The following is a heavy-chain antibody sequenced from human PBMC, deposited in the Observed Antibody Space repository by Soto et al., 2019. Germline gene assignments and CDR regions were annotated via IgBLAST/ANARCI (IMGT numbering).Heavy chain of an antibody. CDR1: GGSISSYY. CDR3: AGLYPYESSGYHLDY. V-gene: IGHV4-59*08. J-gene: IGHJ4*02. D-gene: IGHD3-22*01. Sequence: PSETLSLTCTVSGGSISSYYWSWIRQPPGKGLQWIGYIYNDGSTNYNPSLKSRVTISVDTSTNQFSLRLSSVTAADTAVYYCAGLYPYESSGYHLDYWSQGTLVTVSS. CDR2: IYNDGST.